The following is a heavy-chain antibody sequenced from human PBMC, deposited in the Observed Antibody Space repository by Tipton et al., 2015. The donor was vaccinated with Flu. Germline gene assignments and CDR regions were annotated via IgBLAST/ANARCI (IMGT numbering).Heavy chain of an antibody. J-gene: IGHJ5*02. D-gene: IGHD6-19*01. CDR3: AKVIPELVAGLDL. Sequence: GSLRLSCVVSGFTLTRYGMSWVRQAPGKGLEWISGFSIRGGATFFADSVKGRFTISRDYYKNTLYLQMNSLRAEDTAVYYCAKVIPELVAGLDLWGQGTLVTVSS. CDR2: FSIRGGAT. CDR1: GFTLTRYG. V-gene: IGHV3-23*01.